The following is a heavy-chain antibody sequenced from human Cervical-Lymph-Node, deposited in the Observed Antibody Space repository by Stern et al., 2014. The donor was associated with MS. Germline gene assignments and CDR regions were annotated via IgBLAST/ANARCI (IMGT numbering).Heavy chain of an antibody. CDR1: GFKFSIYW. CDR2: IYPGYSET. CDR3: ARQTTAWASDV. D-gene: IGHD1-14*01. J-gene: IGHJ4*02. V-gene: IGHV5-51*01. Sequence: EVQLVQSGAELIRPGESLKISCKGSGFKFSIYWIAWVRQMPGKGLEWMALIYPGYSETRYSPSFQGQVTMSADKSTSTAYLQWSSLNASDTAMYFCARQTTAWASDVWGQGTLVTVSS.